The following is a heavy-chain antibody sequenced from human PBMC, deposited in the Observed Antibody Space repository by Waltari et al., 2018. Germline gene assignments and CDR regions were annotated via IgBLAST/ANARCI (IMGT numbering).Heavy chain of an antibody. J-gene: IGHJ5*02. D-gene: IGHD3-3*01. Sequence: QVQLQESGPGLVKPSETLSLTCTVSGGSISSYYWSWIRQPPGQGLEWIGYIYYSGSTNYNPSLKSRVTISVDTSKNQFSLKLSSVTAADTAVYYCARDHTITIFGVGQNWFDPWGQGTLVTVSS. CDR2: IYYSGST. V-gene: IGHV4-59*01. CDR1: GGSISSYY. CDR3: ARDHTITIFGVGQNWFDP.